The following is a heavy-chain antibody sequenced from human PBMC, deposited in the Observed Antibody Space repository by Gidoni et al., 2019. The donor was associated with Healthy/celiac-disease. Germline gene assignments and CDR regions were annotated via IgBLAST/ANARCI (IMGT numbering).Heavy chain of an antibody. Sequence: EVQLVESGGGLVTPGGSLRLSCAASGFTFSSHSMNWVRQAPGKGLEWVSPISSSSSYIYYADSVKGRFTISRDNAKNSLYLQMNSLRAEDTAVYYCARISRDFWSGYYVGGYNPDYWGQGTLVTVSS. CDR1: GFTFSSHS. CDR2: ISSSSSYI. J-gene: IGHJ4*02. CDR3: ARISRDFWSGYYVGGYNPDY. D-gene: IGHD3-3*01. V-gene: IGHV3-21*01.